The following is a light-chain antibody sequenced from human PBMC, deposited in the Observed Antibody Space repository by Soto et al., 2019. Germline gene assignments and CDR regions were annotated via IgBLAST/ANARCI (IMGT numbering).Light chain of an antibody. V-gene: IGKV2-28*01. CDR1: QSLLHTNGYSY. CDR2: LGS. CDR3: MQALQAWT. Sequence: IVMTQSPLSLPVTPGEPASISCRSSQSLLHTNGYSYLDWYLQKPGQSPRLLIYLGSNRASGVPDRFSGSGSGTDFTLKISRVEAEDVGVYYCMQALQAWTFGQGTKVDIK. J-gene: IGKJ1*01.